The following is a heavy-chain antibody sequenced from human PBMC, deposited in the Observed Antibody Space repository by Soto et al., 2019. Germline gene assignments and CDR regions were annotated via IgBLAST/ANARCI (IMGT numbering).Heavy chain of an antibody. CDR3: TSLDGSGWF. D-gene: IGHD6-19*01. CDR2: VRSKANSYAT. V-gene: IGHV3-73*02. Sequence: EVQLVESGGGLVQPGGSLKLSCAASGFTFSGSAIHWVRQASGKGLEWVGRVRSKANSYATAYTASVKGRFTISRDDSKHTAYLQMNSLKTEDTAVYYCTSLDGSGWFWCQGTLVTVSS. J-gene: IGHJ4*02. CDR1: GFTFSGSA.